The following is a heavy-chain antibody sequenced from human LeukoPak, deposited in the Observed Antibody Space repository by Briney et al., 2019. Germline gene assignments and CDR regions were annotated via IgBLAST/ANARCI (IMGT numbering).Heavy chain of an antibody. CDR3: ARAHSSSWYSLGYYYYYMDV. D-gene: IGHD6-13*01. Sequence: SGGSLRLXCAASGFTFSSYWMHWVRRAPGKGLVSVSRINSDCSSTSYADSVKGRFTISRDNATNTLYLQMNSLRAEDTAVYYCARAHSSSWYSLGYYYYYMDVWGKGTTVTVSS. V-gene: IGHV3-74*01. CDR2: INSDCSST. J-gene: IGHJ6*03. CDR1: GFTFSSYW.